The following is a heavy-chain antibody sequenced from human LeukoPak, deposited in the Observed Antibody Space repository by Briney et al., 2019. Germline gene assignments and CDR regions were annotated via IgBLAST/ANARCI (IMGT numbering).Heavy chain of an antibody. D-gene: IGHD2/OR15-2a*01. CDR3: AREGPFYLLGPAYYFDY. V-gene: IGHV1-2*02. CDR1: GYTFTGYY. J-gene: IGHJ4*02. CDR2: INPNSGGT. Sequence: GASVKVSCKASGYTFTGYYMHWVRQAPGQGLEWMGWINPNSGGTNYAQKFQGRVTMTRDMSTSTVYMELSSLRSEDTAVYYCAREGPFYLLGPAYYFDYWGQGTLVTVSS.